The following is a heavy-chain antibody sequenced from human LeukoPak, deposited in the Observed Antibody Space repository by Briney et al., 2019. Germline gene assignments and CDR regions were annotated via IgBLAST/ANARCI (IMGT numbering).Heavy chain of an antibody. D-gene: IGHD6-13*01. CDR2: IYYSGST. CDR3: ARTTEAHSWRTRYYDYYMDV. J-gene: IGHJ6*03. V-gene: IGHV4-59*02. Sequence: PSETLSLTCTVSGGSVSSYYWSWIRQPPGKGLEWIGYIYYSGSTNYNPSLKSRVTISVDTSKNQFSLKLSSVTAADTAVYYCARTTEAHSWRTRYYDYYMDVWGKGTTVTVSS. CDR1: GGSVSSYY.